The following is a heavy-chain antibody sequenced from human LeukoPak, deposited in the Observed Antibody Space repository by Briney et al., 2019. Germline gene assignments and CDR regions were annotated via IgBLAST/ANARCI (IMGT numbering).Heavy chain of an antibody. CDR3: ARWDRAFDI. J-gene: IGHJ3*02. CDR1: GGSISSYY. D-gene: IGHD1-26*01. Sequence: PSETLSLTCTVSGGSISSYYWSWIRQPPGKGLEWIGYIYYSGSTNYNPSLKSRVTISVDTSKNQFSLKPSSVTAADTAVYYCARWDRAFDIWGQGTMVTVSS. CDR2: IYYSGST. V-gene: IGHV4-59*01.